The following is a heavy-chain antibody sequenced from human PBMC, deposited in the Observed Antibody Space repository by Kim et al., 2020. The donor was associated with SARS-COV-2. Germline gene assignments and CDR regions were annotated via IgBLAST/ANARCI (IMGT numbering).Heavy chain of an antibody. V-gene: IGHV3-49*02. J-gene: IGHJ4*02. CDR2: T. Sequence: TAKAPAVKGRVTISRDESESIAYLQMNSLKTEDTAVYYCQCSGSYYSYLEYWGQGTLVTVSS. D-gene: IGHD3-10*02. CDR3: QCSGSYYSYLEY.